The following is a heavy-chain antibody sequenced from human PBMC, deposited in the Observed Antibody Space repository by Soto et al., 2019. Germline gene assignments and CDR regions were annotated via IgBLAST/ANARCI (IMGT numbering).Heavy chain of an antibody. Sequence: GGALRLSCAASGLTFSSYGMRWVRQAPGKGLEWVAVISYDGSNKYYADSVKGRFTISRDNSKNTLYLQMNSLRAEDTAVYYCAKSGAVAVYGMDVWGQGTTVTVSS. D-gene: IGHD6-19*01. V-gene: IGHV3-30*18. J-gene: IGHJ6*02. CDR2: ISYDGSNK. CDR3: AKSGAVAVYGMDV. CDR1: GLTFSSYG.